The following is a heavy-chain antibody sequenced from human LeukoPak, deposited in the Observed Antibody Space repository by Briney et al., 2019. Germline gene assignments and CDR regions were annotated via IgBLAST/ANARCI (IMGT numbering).Heavy chain of an antibody. Sequence: GGSLRLSRAASGFTVSSNYMSWVRQAPGKGLEWVSVIYSGGSTYYADSVKGRFTISRDNSKNTLYLQMNSLRAEDTAVYYCARDPVVIEAAAGTGEYYYYYYGMDVWGQGTTVTVSS. J-gene: IGHJ6*02. CDR2: IYSGGST. V-gene: IGHV3-66*01. CDR1: GFTVSSNY. CDR3: ARDPVVIEAAAGTGEYYYYYYGMDV. D-gene: IGHD6-13*01.